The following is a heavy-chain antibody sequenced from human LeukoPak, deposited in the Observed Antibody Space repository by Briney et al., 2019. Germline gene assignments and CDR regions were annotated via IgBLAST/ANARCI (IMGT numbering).Heavy chain of an antibody. D-gene: IGHD3-10*01. CDR1: GFTFISNY. Sequence: PGGSLRLSCAASGFTFISNYMSWVRQAPGKGLEWVSVIYSGGSTYYADSVKGRFTISRDNSKNTLYLQMNSLRAEDTAVYYCARGQPTYYYGSGSYYFDYWGQGTLVTVSS. CDR2: IYSGGST. V-gene: IGHV3-53*01. CDR3: ARGQPTYYYGSGSYYFDY. J-gene: IGHJ4*02.